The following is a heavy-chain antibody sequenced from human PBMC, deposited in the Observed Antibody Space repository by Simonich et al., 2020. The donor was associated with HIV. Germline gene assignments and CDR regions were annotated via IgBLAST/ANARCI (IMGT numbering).Heavy chain of an antibody. V-gene: IGHV4-34*01. CDR3: ARLTAGGLGEYFQH. Sequence: QVQLQQWGAGLLKPSETLSLTCAVYGGSFSGYYWSWIRQPPGKGLVGIGEINHSGSTNYNPSLKSRVTISVDTSKNQFSLKLSSVTAADTAVYYCARLTAGGLGEYFQHWGQGTLVTVSS. J-gene: IGHJ1*01. CDR2: INHSGST. CDR1: GGSFSGYY. D-gene: IGHD6-13*01.